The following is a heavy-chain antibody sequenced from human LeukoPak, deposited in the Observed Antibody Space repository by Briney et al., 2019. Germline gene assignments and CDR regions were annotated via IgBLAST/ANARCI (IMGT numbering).Heavy chain of an antibody. Sequence: ASVTVSCKASGYTFTNYAMNWVRQAPGQRLEWMGWINAGNGDRKYSQKFQGRVTISRDTSASATYMELSSLRSEDTAVYYCAADRLYYYDSSGYYPFRYWGQGTLVTVSS. CDR3: AADRLYYYDSSGYYPFRY. V-gene: IGHV1-3*01. CDR1: GYTFTNYA. CDR2: INAGNGDR. D-gene: IGHD3-22*01. J-gene: IGHJ4*02.